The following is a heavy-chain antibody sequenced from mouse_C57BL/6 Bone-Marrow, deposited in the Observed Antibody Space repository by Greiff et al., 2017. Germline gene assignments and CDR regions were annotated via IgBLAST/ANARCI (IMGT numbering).Heavy chain of an antibody. CDR3: AREDDYYGCSY. J-gene: IGHJ2*01. CDR1: GYAFSSSW. V-gene: IGHV1-82*01. CDR2: SYPGDGDT. Sequence: QVQLQQSGPELVKPGASVTLSCKASGYAFSSSWMNWVKQRPGKGLEWIGRSYPGDGDTTYNGKFKGKGTLTADKSTSPTYMQLSSLTSEDSAVYFCAREDDYYGCSYWGQGTTLTVSA. D-gene: IGHD1-1*01.